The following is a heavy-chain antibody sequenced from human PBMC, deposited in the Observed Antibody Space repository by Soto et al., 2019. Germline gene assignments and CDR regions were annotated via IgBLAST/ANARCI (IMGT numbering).Heavy chain of an antibody. CDR2: MNPNSGNT. J-gene: IGHJ6*03. CDR3: ARGKYSSSSASYHYYYMDV. Sequence: ASVKVSCKASGYTFTSYDINWVRQATGQGLEWMGWMNPNSGNTGYAQKFQGRVTMTRNTSISTAYMELSSLRSEDTAVYYCARGKYSSSSASYHYYYMDVWGKGTTVTVSS. CDR1: GYTFTSYD. D-gene: IGHD6-6*01. V-gene: IGHV1-8*01.